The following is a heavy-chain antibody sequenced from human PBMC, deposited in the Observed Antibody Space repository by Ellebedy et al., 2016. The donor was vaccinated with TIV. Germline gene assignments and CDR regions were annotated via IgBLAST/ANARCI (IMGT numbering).Heavy chain of an antibody. J-gene: IGHJ3*01. CDR3: ASGGSYGDHLSPAHAFVF. CDR2: MSGSTITT. Sequence: GGSLRLSCAASGFSFSSYSMNWVRQAPGKGLEWVSYMSGSTITTYYADSVKGRFTISRDNAKNSLYLQMNSVRVEDTAVYYCASGGSYGDHLSPAHAFVFWGQGTMVTVSS. CDR1: GFSFSSYS. V-gene: IGHV3-48*04. D-gene: IGHD1-26*01.